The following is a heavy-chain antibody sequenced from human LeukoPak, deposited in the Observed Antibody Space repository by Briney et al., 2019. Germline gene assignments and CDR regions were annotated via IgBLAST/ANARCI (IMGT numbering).Heavy chain of an antibody. Sequence: PGESLKISCQASGYSFTSSLIGWVRQMPGEGLEWMGIINPADSLTRYSPSFQGQVTISADKSITTAYLQWSSLKASDTAMYYCARHHSGSSFDIWGQGTKVTVSS. V-gene: IGHV5-51*01. CDR3: ARHHSGSSFDI. J-gene: IGHJ3*02. CDR1: GYSFTSSL. D-gene: IGHD3-10*01. CDR2: INPADSLT.